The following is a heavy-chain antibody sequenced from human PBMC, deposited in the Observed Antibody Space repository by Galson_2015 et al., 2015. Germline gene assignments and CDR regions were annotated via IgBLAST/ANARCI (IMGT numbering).Heavy chain of an antibody. Sequence: SIAYADSVKGRFTISRDNAKNSLYLQMNGLRAEDTAVYYCATSSYYESSGFYGAFDIWGQGTMVTVSS. CDR3: ATSSYYESSGFYGAFDI. CDR2: SI. D-gene: IGHD3-22*01. V-gene: IGHV3-48*04. J-gene: IGHJ3*02.